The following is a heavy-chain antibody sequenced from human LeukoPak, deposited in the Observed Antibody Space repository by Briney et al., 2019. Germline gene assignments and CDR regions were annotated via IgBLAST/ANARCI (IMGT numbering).Heavy chain of an antibody. CDR3: AKGSPTLWFGEPVGFVG. J-gene: IGHJ4*02. Sequence: SGGSLRLSCAASGFTFSSYAMSWVRQAPGKGLEWVSAISGSGGSTYYADSVKGRFTISRDNSKNTLYLQMNSLRAEDTAVYYCAKGSPTLWFGEPVGFVGWGQGTLVTVSS. CDR1: GFTFSSYA. V-gene: IGHV3-23*01. D-gene: IGHD3-10*01. CDR2: ISGSGGST.